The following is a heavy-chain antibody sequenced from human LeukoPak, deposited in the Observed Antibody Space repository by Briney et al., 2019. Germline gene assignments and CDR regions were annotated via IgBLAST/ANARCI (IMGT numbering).Heavy chain of an antibody. CDR2: IRYDGSNK. Sequence: SGGSLRLSCEASGFSFSDYGMHWVRQAPGKGLEWVAFIRYDGSNKYYADSVKGRFTISRDNAKNSLYLQMNSLRAEDTAVYYCASAHCSSTTCYTPTRIDYWGQGTLVTVSS. V-gene: IGHV3-30*02. CDR1: GFSFSDYG. J-gene: IGHJ4*02. D-gene: IGHD2-2*02. CDR3: ASAHCSSTTCYTPTRIDY.